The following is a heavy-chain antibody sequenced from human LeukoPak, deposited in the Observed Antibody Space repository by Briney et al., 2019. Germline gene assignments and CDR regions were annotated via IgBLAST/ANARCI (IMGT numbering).Heavy chain of an antibody. CDR1: GFIFSGHY. J-gene: IGHJ4*02. CDR2: IYSGGST. V-gene: IGHV3-53*01. D-gene: IGHD1-26*01. CDR3: AREGNGAFDY. Sequence: GGSLRLSCVTSGFIFSGHYMSWVRQAPGKGLEWVSVIYSGGSTYYADSVKGRFTISRDNSKNTLYLQMNSLRAEDTAVYYCAREGNGAFDYWGQGTLVTVSS.